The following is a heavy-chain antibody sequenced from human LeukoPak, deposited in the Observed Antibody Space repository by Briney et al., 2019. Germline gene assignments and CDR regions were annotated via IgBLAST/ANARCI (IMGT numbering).Heavy chain of an antibody. CDR3: ARENISPRVPWYSHYVDV. V-gene: IGHV5-51*01. CDR2: IYPGNSDT. Sequence: GEPLKISCKGSGYSFNSHLIGCVRQAPGKGLECMGIIYPGNSDTRYSPAVKGQFTMSVDKSISTAYLQWSSLKASDTAIYYCARENISPRVPWYSHYVDVWGKGTTVTVSS. CDR1: GYSFNSHL. D-gene: IGHD2/OR15-2a*01. J-gene: IGHJ6*03.